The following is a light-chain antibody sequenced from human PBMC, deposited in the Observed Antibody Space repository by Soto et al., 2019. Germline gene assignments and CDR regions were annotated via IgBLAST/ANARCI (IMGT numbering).Light chain of an antibody. CDR2: GAS. V-gene: IGKV3-15*01. Sequence: EIVMTQSPATLSVSPGERATLSCRASQSVSSNLAWYQQKPGQAPRLLIYGASTRATGIPARFSGSGSGTEFTLCISSLQAEDFAVYYCQQYNNWPPWTFGQGTKVEIK. CDR3: QQYNNWPPWT. J-gene: IGKJ1*01. CDR1: QSVSSN.